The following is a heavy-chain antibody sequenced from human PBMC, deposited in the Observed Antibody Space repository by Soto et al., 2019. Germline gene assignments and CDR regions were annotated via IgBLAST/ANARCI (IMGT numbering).Heavy chain of an antibody. CDR3: ARESHDILTGPPWVWYFDL. CDR2: INDPGSI. Sequence: QVQLQQWGAGPLRPLETLSLTCGVSGGSFSGYYWAWIPQSPGKGLEWIGEINDPGSINYNPSLKSRVSISVDTSKNHYSLNLRSVTAADTAVYYCARESHDILTGPPWVWYFDLWGRGTLVTVSS. V-gene: IGHV4-34*01. J-gene: IGHJ2*01. CDR1: GGSFSGYY. D-gene: IGHD3-9*01.